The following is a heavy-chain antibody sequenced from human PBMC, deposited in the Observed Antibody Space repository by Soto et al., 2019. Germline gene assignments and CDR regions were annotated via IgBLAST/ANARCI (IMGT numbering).Heavy chain of an antibody. D-gene: IGHD1-1*01. V-gene: IGHV3-48*01. CDR1: GFTFSSYS. Sequence: EVQLVESGGGLVQPGGSLRLSCAASGFTFSSYSMNWDRQAPGKGLEWVSYISSSSSTIYYADSVKGRFTISRDNAKNSLYLQMNSLRAEDTAVYYCARDLVPGGTSWFDPWGQGTLVTVSS. J-gene: IGHJ5*02. CDR3: ARDLVPGGTSWFDP. CDR2: ISSSSSTI.